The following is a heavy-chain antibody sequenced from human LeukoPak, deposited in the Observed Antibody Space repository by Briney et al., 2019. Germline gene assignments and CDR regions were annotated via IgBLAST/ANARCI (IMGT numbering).Heavy chain of an antibody. J-gene: IGHJ5*02. V-gene: IGHV3-23*01. CDR1: GFTFSTYG. CDR3: AKDNGWLHSS. Sequence: PGGSLRLSCAASGFTFSTYGMTWVRQPPGKGLGWVSGISGSGGSTYYVAPVKGRFTISRENSKNMLYLQMNSLRVEDMAVYYCAKDNGWLHSSWGQGTLVTVSA. CDR2: ISGSGGST. D-gene: IGHD5-24*01.